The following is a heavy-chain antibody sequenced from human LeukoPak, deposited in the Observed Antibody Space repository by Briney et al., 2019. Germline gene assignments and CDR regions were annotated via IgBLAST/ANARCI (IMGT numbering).Heavy chain of an antibody. Sequence: GGSLRLSCAASGFTVSTNYVSWVRQAPGKGLEWVSVIYSSDSTYYADSVKDRFTISRDNSRNTVDLQMNSLRVEDTAVYYCARASWGYQFDSWGQGTLVTVSS. J-gene: IGHJ4*02. V-gene: IGHV3-66*01. CDR1: GFTVSTNY. CDR2: IYSSDST. D-gene: IGHD5-12*01. CDR3: ARASWGYQFDS.